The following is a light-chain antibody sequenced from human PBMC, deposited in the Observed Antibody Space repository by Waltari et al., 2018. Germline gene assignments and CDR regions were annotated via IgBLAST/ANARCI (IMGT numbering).Light chain of an antibody. CDR3: QKYGTRPAT. Sequence: EILFTQSPASLSLSPGDRATLSCRASQSVGRTLAWYQQRPGQAPRLLIYDASTRATGIPDRFSGSGSGTDFSLTISRLEPEDFAVYYCQKYGTRPATFGQGTKVEVQ. V-gene: IGKV3-20*01. CDR1: QSVGRT. J-gene: IGKJ1*01. CDR2: DAS.